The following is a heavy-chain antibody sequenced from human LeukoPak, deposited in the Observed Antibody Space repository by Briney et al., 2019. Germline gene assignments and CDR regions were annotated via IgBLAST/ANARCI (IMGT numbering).Heavy chain of an antibody. D-gene: IGHD3-10*01. Sequence: GGSLRLSCAASGFTVSSNDMNWVRQAPGKGLEWVSVIYSGGSTYYADSVKGRFTISRDNSKNTLYLQMNSLRAEDTAVYYCARDGSGSYYDLGRFDYWGQGTLVTVSS. V-gene: IGHV3-53*01. CDR2: IYSGGST. CDR3: ARDGSGSYYDLGRFDY. CDR1: GFTVSSND. J-gene: IGHJ4*02.